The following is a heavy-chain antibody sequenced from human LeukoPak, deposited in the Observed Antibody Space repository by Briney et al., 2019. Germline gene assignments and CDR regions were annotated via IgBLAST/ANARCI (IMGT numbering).Heavy chain of an antibody. CDR3: AKVQNAVVPIAMRGWFDP. CDR1: GGTFSSYA. Sequence: ASVKVSCKASGGTFSSYAISWVRQAPGQGLEWMGGVMPMFNTSNYAQKSQGRVTITADENTSTVYMELSSLRSEDTAVYYCAKVQNAVVPIAMRGWFDPWGQGTLVAVSS. J-gene: IGHJ5*02. CDR2: VMPMFNTS. D-gene: IGHD2-2*01. V-gene: IGHV1-69*01.